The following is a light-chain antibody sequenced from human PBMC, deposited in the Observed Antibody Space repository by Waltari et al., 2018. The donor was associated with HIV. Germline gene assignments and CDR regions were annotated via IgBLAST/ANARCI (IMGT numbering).Light chain of an antibody. CDR3: SSYTSSSTLWM. V-gene: IGLV2-18*02. CDR2: DVN. Sequence: QSALTQPPSVSGSPGQSVTISCTGTNRDVGSYNRVSWYQLPPGTAPKLMIYDVNNRPSGVPDRFSGSKSGNTASLTISGLQAEDEADYYCSSYTSSSTLWMFGGGTKLTVL. J-gene: IGLJ3*02. CDR1: NRDVGSYNR.